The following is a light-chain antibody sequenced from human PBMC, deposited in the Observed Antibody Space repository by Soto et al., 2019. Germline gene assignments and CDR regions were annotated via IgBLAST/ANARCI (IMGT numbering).Light chain of an antibody. Sequence: EVVLTQSPATLSLSPGESATRSFSADQSVSGFLGWYQQKLGRAPRLLIHDTSNRATGVPARFSGSGSGTDFTLTISSLEPEDFGVYYCQQRGSWPPTFGQGTRLEIK. V-gene: IGKV3-11*01. CDR3: QQRGSWPPT. CDR1: QSVSGF. J-gene: IGKJ5*01. CDR2: DTS.